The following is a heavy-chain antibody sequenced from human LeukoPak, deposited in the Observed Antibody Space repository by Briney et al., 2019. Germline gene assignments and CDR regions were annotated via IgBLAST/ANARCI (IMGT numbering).Heavy chain of an antibody. D-gene: IGHD2-2*01. CDR1: GFTFSVYG. V-gene: IGHV3-30*18. Sequence: GSLRLSCAASGFTFSVYGMQWVRQAPGKGLEWVAIISYDGSNAYYGDSVKGRFTISRVNSKNTVYLQMNSLRAEDTAVYYCAKSLLPIVVVPAAMADWGQGTLVTVSS. CDR2: ISYDGSNA. CDR3: AKSLLPIVVVPAAMAD. J-gene: IGHJ4*02.